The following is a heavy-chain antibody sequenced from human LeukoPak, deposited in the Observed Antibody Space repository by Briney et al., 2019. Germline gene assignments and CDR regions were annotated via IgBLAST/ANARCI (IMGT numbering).Heavy chain of an antibody. CDR2: IRGSSSYM. Sequence: PGGSLRLSCAGSGFSFSSYSLNWVRQAPGKGLEWVSFIRGSSSYMYYADSVKGRFTISRDNSKNTLYLQMNSLRAEDTAVYYCARTPDYDFWSGYYYWGQGTLVTVSS. D-gene: IGHD3-3*01. J-gene: IGHJ4*02. CDR1: GFSFSSYS. V-gene: IGHV3-21*01. CDR3: ARTPDYDFWSGYYY.